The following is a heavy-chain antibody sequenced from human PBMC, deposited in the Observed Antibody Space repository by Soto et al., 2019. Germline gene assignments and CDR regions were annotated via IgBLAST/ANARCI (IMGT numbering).Heavy chain of an antibody. J-gene: IGHJ3*02. CDR1: GFTFSSYA. CDR2: IQHDGSEK. CDR3: ARSSDAALDI. Sequence: GGSLRLSCAASGFTFSSYAMHWVRQAPGKGLEWVANIQHDGSEKYYVDSVKGRFTISRDNAKNSLYLQMNSLRAEDTAVYYCARSSDAALDIWGQGTMVTVSS. V-gene: IGHV3-7*01.